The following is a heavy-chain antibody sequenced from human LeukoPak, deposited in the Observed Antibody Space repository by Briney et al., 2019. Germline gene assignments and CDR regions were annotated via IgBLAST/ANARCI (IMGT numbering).Heavy chain of an antibody. CDR1: GFTFSNYE. V-gene: IGHV3-48*03. Sequence: GGSLRLFCAASGFTFSNYEMIWVRQAPGKGLEWVAHIGKSGTTISYAGSVKGRFTISRAKNSLYLQMNRLRFEDTAVYYGSRDLYIDRGYWSFGPRPSYYYGMDVWGQGTTVTVSS. CDR2: IGKSGTTI. D-gene: IGHD2-8*02. CDR3: SRDLYIDRGYWSFGPRPSYYYGMDV. J-gene: IGHJ6*02.